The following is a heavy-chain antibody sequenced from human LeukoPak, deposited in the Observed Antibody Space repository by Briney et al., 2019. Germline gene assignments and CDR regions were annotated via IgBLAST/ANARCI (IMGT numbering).Heavy chain of an antibody. CDR3: ARSLPYGTTWYGRSDF. CDR2: IRQDGDTK. CDR1: GFIFSSDA. V-gene: IGHV3-7*03. J-gene: IGHJ4*02. Sequence: GGSLRLSCAASGFIFSSDAMSWVRQAPGKGLEWVANIRQDGDTKYYVDSVKGRFTISRDNAMNSLYLQMNSLRAEDTAIYYCARSLPYGTTWYGRSDFWGQGTLVTVSS. D-gene: IGHD6-13*01.